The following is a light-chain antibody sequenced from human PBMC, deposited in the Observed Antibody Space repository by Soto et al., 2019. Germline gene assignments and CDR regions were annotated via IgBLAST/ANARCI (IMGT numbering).Light chain of an antibody. Sequence: EIVMTQSPATLSVSPGESATLSCRASQSVSSNLAWYQQKPGQAPRLLIYGASTRATGLPARFSGSGSGTESTLTISSLQSEDFAFYYCQQYNNWPRAFGQGAKVEIK. J-gene: IGKJ1*01. CDR3: QQYNNWPRA. CDR1: QSVSSN. V-gene: IGKV3-15*01. CDR2: GAS.